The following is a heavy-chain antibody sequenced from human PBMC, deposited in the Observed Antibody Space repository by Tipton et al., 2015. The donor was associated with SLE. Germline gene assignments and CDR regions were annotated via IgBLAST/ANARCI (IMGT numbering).Heavy chain of an antibody. V-gene: IGHV3-33*01. CDR3: ARDRAAAGTYDY. J-gene: IGHJ4*02. D-gene: IGHD6-13*01. CDR2: IWHDGSNK. Sequence: SLRLSCRASGFTFISYGMHWVRQAPGKGLEWVAIIWHDGSNKLYADSVKGRFTISRDDSKNTLYLQMNSLRAEDTAVYYCARDRAAAGTYDYWGQGTLVTVSS. CDR1: GFTFISYG.